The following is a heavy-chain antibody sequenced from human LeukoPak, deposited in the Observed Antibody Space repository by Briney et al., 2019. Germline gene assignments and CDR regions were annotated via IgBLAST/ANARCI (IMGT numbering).Heavy chain of an antibody. CDR3: AGTMKSNYRLDY. Sequence: PSETLSLTCTVSGGSISSGDYYWSWIRQPPGKGLEWIGYIYYSGSTYYNPSLKSRVTISVDTSKNQFSLKLSSVTAADTAVYYCAGTMKSNYRLDYWGQGTLVTVSS. D-gene: IGHD3-22*01. J-gene: IGHJ4*02. CDR1: GGSISSGDYY. V-gene: IGHV4-30-4*01. CDR2: IYYSGST.